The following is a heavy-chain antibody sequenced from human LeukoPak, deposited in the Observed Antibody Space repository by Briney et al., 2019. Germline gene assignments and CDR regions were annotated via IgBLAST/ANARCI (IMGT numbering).Heavy chain of an antibody. CDR1: GGSISTYY. V-gene: IGHV4-59*12. CDR2: TYHTGSS. CDR3: ARESWGIAAAGRGDGFDP. J-gene: IGHJ5*02. Sequence: SETLSLTCTVSGGSISTYYWAWIRQPPGEGLEWIGYTYHTGSSNYNPSLKSRVTMSVDTSKNQFSLKLSSVTAADTAVYYCARESWGIAAAGRGDGFDPWGQGTLVTVSS. D-gene: IGHD6-13*01.